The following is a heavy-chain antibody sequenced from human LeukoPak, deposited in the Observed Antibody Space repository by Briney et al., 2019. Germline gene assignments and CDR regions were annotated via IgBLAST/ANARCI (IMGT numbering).Heavy chain of an antibody. D-gene: IGHD2-2*01. CDR1: GGSISTYY. Sequence: SETLSLTCTVSGGSISTYYWNWIRQPPGKGLEWIGYIYHSGSTNYNPSLQSRVTISVDTSKNQFSLKLSSVTAADTAVYYCARDNQLIDYWGQGTLVTVSS. CDR2: IYHSGST. V-gene: IGHV4-59*12. J-gene: IGHJ4*02. CDR3: ARDNQLIDY.